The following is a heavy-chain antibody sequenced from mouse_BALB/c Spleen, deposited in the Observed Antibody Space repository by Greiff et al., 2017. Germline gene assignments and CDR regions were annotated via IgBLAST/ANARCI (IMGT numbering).Heavy chain of an antibody. CDR3: ARGANWDFDY. D-gene: IGHD4-1*01. CDR1: GYTFTSYW. J-gene: IGHJ2*01. CDR2: INPSNGRT. V-gene: IGHV1S81*02. Sequence: QVQLKQPGAELVKPGASVKLSCKASGYTFTSYWMHWVKQRPGQGLEWIGEINPSNGRTNYNEKFKSKATLTVDKSSSTAYMQLSSLTSEDSAVYYCARGANWDFDYWGQGTTLTVSS.